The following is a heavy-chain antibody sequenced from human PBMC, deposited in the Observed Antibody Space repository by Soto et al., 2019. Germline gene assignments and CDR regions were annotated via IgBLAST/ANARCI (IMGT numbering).Heavy chain of an antibody. Sequence: EVQLVVSGGGLVQPGGSLRLSCAASGFTFSSYDMNWVRQAPGKGLEWVSYITSSGSLIYYADSVRGRFTVSRDNAKNSLYLQMNSLRAEDTGVYYCARTMYSNRGWFDPWGQGTLVTVSS. CDR2: ITSSGSLI. J-gene: IGHJ5*02. D-gene: IGHD6-13*01. CDR3: ARTMYSNRGWFDP. CDR1: GFTFSSYD. V-gene: IGHV3-48*03.